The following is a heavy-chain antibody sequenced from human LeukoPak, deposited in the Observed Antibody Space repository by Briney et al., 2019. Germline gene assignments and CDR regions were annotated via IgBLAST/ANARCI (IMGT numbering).Heavy chain of an antibody. D-gene: IGHD2-15*01. CDR2: INPNTGAT. J-gene: IGHJ6*02. CDR1: GYTLTGHY. CDR3: ASVGVVADYGLDV. Sequence: GASVKVSCKASGYTLTGHYLHWVRQAPGQGLECMGWINPNTGATTYAQRFQGRVTLTRDTSISTAYMDLSRLRPDDTAVYYCASVGVVADYGLDVWGQGTTVTVSS. V-gene: IGHV1-2*02.